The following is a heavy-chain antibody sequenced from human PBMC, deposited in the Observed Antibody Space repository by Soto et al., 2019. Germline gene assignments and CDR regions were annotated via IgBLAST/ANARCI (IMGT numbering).Heavy chain of an antibody. CDR3: ARQGVWEDHYYDSSGLYWYFDL. CDR1: SGSISSYY. D-gene: IGHD3-22*01. J-gene: IGHJ2*01. V-gene: IGHV4-59*08. CDR2: IYYSWSS. Sequence: SDTLSLTCSVSSGSISSYYWIWILPTPLNGLELIGYIYYSWSSNYNPSLKSRVTISVDTSKNQFSLKLSSVTAADTAVYYCARQGVWEDHYYDSSGLYWYFDLWGRGTLVTVSS.